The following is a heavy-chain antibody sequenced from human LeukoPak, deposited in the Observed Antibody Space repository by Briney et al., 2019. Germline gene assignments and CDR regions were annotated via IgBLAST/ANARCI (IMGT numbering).Heavy chain of an antibody. CDR2: ISGDGKNT. CDR3: ASSRVYGSHDY. V-gene: IGHV3-23*01. CDR1: GFTFSSYP. J-gene: IGHJ4*02. Sequence: PGGSLRLSCTASGFTFSSYPMYWVRQAPGKGLEWVSAISGDGKNTYYAESMKGRFTLSRDNSKDTLYLQMNSLRAEDTAVYHCASSRVYGSHDYWGQGTLVTVSS. D-gene: IGHD3-10*01.